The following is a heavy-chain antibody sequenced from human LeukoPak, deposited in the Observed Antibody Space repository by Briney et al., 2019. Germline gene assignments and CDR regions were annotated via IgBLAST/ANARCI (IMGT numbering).Heavy chain of an antibody. Sequence: GGSLRLSCAASGFTFNIYSMNWVRQAPGKGLEWISYISSSSSTIYYADSVKGRFTISRDNAKNSLYLQMNGLRADDTAVYYCTSGGEQQLDRFDYWGQGTLVTVSS. CDR1: GFTFNIYS. CDR3: TSGGEQQLDRFDY. V-gene: IGHV3-48*04. D-gene: IGHD6-13*01. CDR2: ISSSSSTI. J-gene: IGHJ4*02.